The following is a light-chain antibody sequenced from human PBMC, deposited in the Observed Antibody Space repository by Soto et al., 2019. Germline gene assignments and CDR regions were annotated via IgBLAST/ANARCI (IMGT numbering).Light chain of an antibody. CDR1: QSVSSSY. J-gene: IGKJ5*01. Sequence: EIVMTQSPATLSVSPGERATLSCRASQSVSSSYLAWYRQKPGQAPRLLIYGASSRATGIPDRFSGSGSGTDFTLTISRLEPEDFAVYYCQQYGSSPSITFGQGTRLEIK. CDR3: QQYGSSPSIT. V-gene: IGKV3-20*01. CDR2: GAS.